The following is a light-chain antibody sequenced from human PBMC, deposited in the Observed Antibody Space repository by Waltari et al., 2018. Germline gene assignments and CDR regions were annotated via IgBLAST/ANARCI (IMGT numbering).Light chain of an antibody. V-gene: IGLV1-47*01. CDR3: AAWDDSLSGCVV. J-gene: IGLJ2*01. CDR2: RNN. CDR1: SSNIGSNY. Sequence: QSVLTPPPSASGTPGQRVTISCSGRSSNIGSNYAFWYQQLPGTAPKLLIYRNNHGPSGFPDRFFGSKSGTSASLVISGLRSEDEAYYYCAAWDDSLSGCVVFGGGTKVTVL.